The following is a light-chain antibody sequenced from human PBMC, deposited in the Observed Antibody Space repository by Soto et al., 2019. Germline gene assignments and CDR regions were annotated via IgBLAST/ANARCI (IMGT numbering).Light chain of an antibody. CDR3: QQSFRSPIT. CDR2: VEF. V-gene: IGKV1-39*01. Sequence: DIQMTQSPSSLSASVGDTVTMTCRASQSIALSVNWYQQKPGKAPKLLIYVEFTLESGVPSRFSGSGSGTEFTLTIRSLQPEDFATYYCQQSFRSPITFGQGTRLE. J-gene: IGKJ5*01. CDR1: QSIALS.